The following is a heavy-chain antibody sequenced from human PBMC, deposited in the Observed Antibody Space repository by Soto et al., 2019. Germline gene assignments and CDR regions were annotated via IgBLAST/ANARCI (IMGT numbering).Heavy chain of an antibody. V-gene: IGHV4-31*03. Sequence: QVQLQESGPGLVKPSQTLSLTCTVSGGSISSGGYYWSWIRQHPGKGLEWIGYIYYSGSTYYNPSLKGRVTISVDPSQNQVSLKVSSVTAADTAVYYCARERGTALFDYWGQGTLVTVSS. CDR3: ARERGTALFDY. CDR1: GGSISSGGYY. CDR2: IYYSGST. J-gene: IGHJ4*02. D-gene: IGHD1-7*01.